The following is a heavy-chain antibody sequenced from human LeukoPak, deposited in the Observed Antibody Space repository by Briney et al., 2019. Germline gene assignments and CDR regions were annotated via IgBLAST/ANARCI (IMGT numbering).Heavy chain of an antibody. V-gene: IGHV1-2*02. CDR3: ARGRTGYYYYGMDV. D-gene: IGHD1-14*01. J-gene: IGHJ6*02. CDR1: GYTFTGYY. Sequence: ASVKVSCKASGYTFTGYYMHWVRQAPGQGLEWMGWINPNSGGTNYAQKFQGRVTMTRDTSISTAYMELRSLRSDDTAVYYCARGRTGYYYYGMDVWGQGTTVTVSS. CDR2: INPNSGGT.